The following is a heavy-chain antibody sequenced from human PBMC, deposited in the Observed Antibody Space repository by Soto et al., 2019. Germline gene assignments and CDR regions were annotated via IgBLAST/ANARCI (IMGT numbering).Heavy chain of an antibody. CDR1: GFTFSSYA. CDR2: ISGSGGST. Sequence: ESGGGLVQPGGSLRLSCAASGFTFSSYAMSWVRQAPGKGLEWVSAISGSGGSTYYADSVKGRFTISRDNSKNTLYLQMNSLRAEDKAVYYCAKSGSWPYYYYYGMDVWGQGTTVTVSS. V-gene: IGHV3-23*01. D-gene: IGHD6-13*01. CDR3: AKSGSWPYYYYYGMDV. J-gene: IGHJ6*02.